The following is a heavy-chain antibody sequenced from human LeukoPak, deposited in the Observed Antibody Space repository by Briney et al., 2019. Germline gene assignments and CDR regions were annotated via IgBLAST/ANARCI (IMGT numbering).Heavy chain of an antibody. J-gene: IGHJ6*02. V-gene: IGHV3-30*18. CDR1: GFTFSTYG. D-gene: IGHD2-2*02. CDR3: AKDVDCSSTSCYRNYYYYGMDV. CDR2: ISYDGTNK. Sequence: GGSLRLSCAASGFTFSTYGMHWVRQAPGKGLEWVAVISYDGTNKYYADSLKGRFTISRDNSKNTLYLQMNSLRAEDTAVYYCAKDVDCSSTSCYRNYYYYGMDVWGQGTTVTVSS.